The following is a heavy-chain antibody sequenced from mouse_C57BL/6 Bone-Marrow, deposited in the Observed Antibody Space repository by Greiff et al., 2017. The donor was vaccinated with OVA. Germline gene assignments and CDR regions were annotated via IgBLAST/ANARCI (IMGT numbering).Heavy chain of an antibody. CDR2: IDPSDSYT. CDR1: GYTFTSYW. V-gene: IGHV1-69*01. D-gene: IGHD2-4*01. Sequence: QVQLQQPGAELVMPGASVKLSCKASGYTFTSYWMHWVKQRPGQGLEWIGEIDPSDSYTHYNQKFKGKSTLTVDKSSSTAYMQLSSLTSEDSAVDDCAKEGCDYDVIAYWGQGTLVTVSA. CDR3: AKEGCDYDVIAY. J-gene: IGHJ3*01.